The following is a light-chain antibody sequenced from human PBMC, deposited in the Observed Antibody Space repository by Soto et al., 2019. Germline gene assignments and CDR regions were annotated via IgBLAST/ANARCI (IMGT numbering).Light chain of an antibody. CDR1: QSIRSW. V-gene: IGKV1-5*03. Sequence: DIQMTQSPSTLSASVGDRVTITCRASQSIRSWLAWYQQKPGKAPKLLIYKASSLESGVPSRFSGSGSGTEFTLTISSLQPDDFATYYCQQYNSYPSFGQGTKVEIK. J-gene: IGKJ1*01. CDR3: QQYNSYPS. CDR2: KAS.